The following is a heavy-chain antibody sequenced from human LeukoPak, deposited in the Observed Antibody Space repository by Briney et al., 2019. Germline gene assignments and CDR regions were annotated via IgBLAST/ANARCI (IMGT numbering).Heavy chain of an antibody. CDR2: INHSGST. J-gene: IGHJ4*02. Sequence: SETLSLTCAVYGGSFSGYYWSWVRQPPGKGLEWVGEINHSGSTNYNPSPKSRVTISVDTSKNQFSLKLSSVTAADTAVYYCAGENYDFWSGYYPDYWGQGTLVTVSS. V-gene: IGHV4-34*01. D-gene: IGHD3-3*01. CDR3: AGENYDFWSGYYPDY. CDR1: GGSFSGYY.